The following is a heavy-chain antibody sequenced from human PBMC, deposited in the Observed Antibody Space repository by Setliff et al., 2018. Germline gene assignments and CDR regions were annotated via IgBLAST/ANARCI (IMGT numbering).Heavy chain of an antibody. D-gene: IGHD3-10*01. V-gene: IGHV4-30-4*02. CDR1: GDSLSGDNYF. CDR3: ARTSTYVLGSGSYWDRWFDP. J-gene: IGHJ5*02. CDR2: IYYTGKT. Sequence: SETLSLTCTVSGDSLSGDNYFWSWIRHLPGEGLQWLGHIYYTGKTYYNPSLKSRLEMSVDTSKREFALRLSSVTAADTAVYYCARTSTYVLGSGSYWDRWFDPWSQGTRVTVSS.